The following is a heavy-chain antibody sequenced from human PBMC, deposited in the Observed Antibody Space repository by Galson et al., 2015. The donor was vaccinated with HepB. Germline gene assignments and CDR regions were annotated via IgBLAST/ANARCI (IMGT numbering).Heavy chain of an antibody. Sequence: SLRLSCAASGFTFSSYEMNWVRQAPGKGLEWVSYISSSGGTIYYADSVKGRFTISRDNAKNSLYLQMSSLRSEDTAVYYCARPADSMTAARGHFDYWGQGTLVTVSS. CDR1: GFTFSSYE. D-gene: IGHD6-6*01. V-gene: IGHV3-48*03. CDR3: ARPADSMTAARGHFDY. J-gene: IGHJ4*02. CDR2: ISSSGGTI.